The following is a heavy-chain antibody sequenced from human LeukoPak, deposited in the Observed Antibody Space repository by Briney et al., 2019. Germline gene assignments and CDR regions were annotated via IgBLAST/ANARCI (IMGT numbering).Heavy chain of an antibody. CDR2: INPDSGDT. Sequence: GASVKVSCRASGYTFSSYDINWVRQAPGQGLEWMGWINPDSGDTSYAQRFQGWVTMTRDTSISTTYMELSRLKSDDTAVFYCATRSMSPHYYYAMDVWGQGTTVTVSS. V-gene: IGHV1-2*04. CDR1: GYTFSSYD. CDR3: ATRSMSPHYYYAMDV. J-gene: IGHJ6*02.